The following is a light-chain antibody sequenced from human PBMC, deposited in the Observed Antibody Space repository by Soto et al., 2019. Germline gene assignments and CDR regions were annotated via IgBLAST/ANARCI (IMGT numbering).Light chain of an antibody. CDR2: GAS. J-gene: IGKJ1*01. CDR3: QQYGSSPWT. CDR1: QSFRGL. V-gene: IGKV3-20*01. Sequence: EIVLTQSPATLSLSPGERATLSCRASQSFRGLLAWYQQKPGQAPRLLIYGASSRATGIPDRFSGSGSGTDFTLTISRLEPEDFAVYYCQQYGSSPWTFGQGTRWIS.